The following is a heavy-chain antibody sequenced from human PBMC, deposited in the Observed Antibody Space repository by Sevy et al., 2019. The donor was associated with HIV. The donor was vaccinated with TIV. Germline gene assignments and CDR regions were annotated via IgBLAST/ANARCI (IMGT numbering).Heavy chain of an antibody. CDR3: ARAEWIQLWLEGGNWFDP. J-gene: IGHJ5*02. CDR1: GGSISSGDYY. Sequence: SETLSLTCTVSGGSISSGDYYWSWIRQPPWKGLEWIGYIYYSGSTYYNPSLKSRVTISVDTSKNQFSLKLSSVTAADTAVYYCARAEWIQLWLEGGNWFDPWGQGTLVTVSS. D-gene: IGHD5-18*01. CDR2: IYYSGST. V-gene: IGHV4-30-4*01.